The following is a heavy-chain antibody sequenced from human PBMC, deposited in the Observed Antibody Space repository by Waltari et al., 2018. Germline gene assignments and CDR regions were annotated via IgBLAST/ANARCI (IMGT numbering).Heavy chain of an antibody. D-gene: IGHD2-15*01. J-gene: IGHJ5*02. V-gene: IGHV4-61*02. CDR2: IYTSGST. Sequence: QVQLQESGPGLVKPSQTLSLTCPVSGGSISRGSSYWSWIRQPAGKGLEWIGRIYTSGSTNYNPSLKSRVTISVDTSKNQFSLKLSSVTAADTAVYYCARDRWSTPNWFDPWGQGTLVTVSS. CDR1: GGSISRGSSY. CDR3: ARDRWSTPNWFDP.